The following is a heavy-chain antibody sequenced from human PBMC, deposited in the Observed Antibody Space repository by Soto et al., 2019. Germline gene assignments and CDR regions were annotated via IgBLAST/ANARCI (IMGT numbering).Heavy chain of an antibody. CDR3: ARDYYSSGNYYLDY. D-gene: IGHD3-10*01. Sequence: SETLSLTCTVSGASISSGGDYWTWIRQHPGKGLERIGHMHYSGKTDYNPSLKSRLTISLDTSKNQFSLNLSSVTAEDTAVYYCARDYYSSGNYYLDYWGPGTLVTVSS. CDR1: GASISSGGDY. CDR2: MHYSGKT. J-gene: IGHJ4*02. V-gene: IGHV4-31*03.